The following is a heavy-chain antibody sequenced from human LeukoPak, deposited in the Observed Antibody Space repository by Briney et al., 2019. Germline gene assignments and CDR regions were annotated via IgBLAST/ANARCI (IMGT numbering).Heavy chain of an antibody. J-gene: IGHJ4*02. Sequence: ASVNVSCKASGYSFTGYYMHWVRQAPGQGREWVGWINPNSGGTNYAQKFQDRGTMTRDTSISTAYMELSRLRSDDTAVYYCARDLGYDSSGYDYWGQGTLVTVSS. V-gene: IGHV1-2*02. CDR3: ARDLGYDSSGYDY. D-gene: IGHD3-22*01. CDR1: GYSFTGYY. CDR2: INPNSGGT.